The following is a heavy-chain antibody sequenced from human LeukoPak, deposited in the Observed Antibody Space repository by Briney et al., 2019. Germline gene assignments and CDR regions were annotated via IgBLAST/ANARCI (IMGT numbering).Heavy chain of an antibody. Sequence: ASVKVSCKVSGYTLTELSMHWVRQAPGKGLEWMGGFDPEDGETIYAQKFQGRVTMTEDTSTDTAYMELSSLRSEDTAVYYCATKGLAARPEYFQHWGQGTLVNVSS. CDR2: FDPEDGET. CDR3: ATKGLAARPEYFQH. V-gene: IGHV1-24*01. J-gene: IGHJ1*01. D-gene: IGHD6-6*01. CDR1: GYTLTELS.